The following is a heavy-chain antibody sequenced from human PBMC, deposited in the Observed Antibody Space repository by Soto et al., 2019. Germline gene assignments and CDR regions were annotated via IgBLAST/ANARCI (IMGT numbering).Heavy chain of an antibody. Sequence: SVKVSCKAXCYTFTSYGISLLRQAPGQGLEWMGGIIPIFGTANYAQKFQGRVTITADESTSTAYMELSSLRSEDTAVYYCARVTGTTGGYWGQGTLVTVSS. CDR1: CYTFTSYG. CDR3: ARVTGTTGGY. V-gene: IGHV1-69*13. CDR2: IIPIFGTA. D-gene: IGHD1-20*01. J-gene: IGHJ4*02.